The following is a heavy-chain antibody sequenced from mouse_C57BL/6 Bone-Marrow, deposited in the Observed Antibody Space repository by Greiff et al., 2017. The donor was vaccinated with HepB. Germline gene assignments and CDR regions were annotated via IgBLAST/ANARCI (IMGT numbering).Heavy chain of an antibody. CDR2: ISSGGDYI. D-gene: IGHD2-2*01. Sequence: EVKVVESGEGLVKPGGSLKLSCAASGFTFSSYAMSWVRQTPEKRLEWVAYISSGGDYIYYADTVKGRFTISRDNARNTLYLQMSSLKSEDTAMSYCTCLSTMVTTVGAMDYCGQGTSVTVSS. CDR1: GFTFSSYA. J-gene: IGHJ4*01. CDR3: TCLSTMVTTVGAMDY. V-gene: IGHV5-9-1*02.